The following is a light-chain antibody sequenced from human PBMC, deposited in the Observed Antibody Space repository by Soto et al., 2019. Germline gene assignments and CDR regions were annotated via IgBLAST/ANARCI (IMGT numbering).Light chain of an antibody. V-gene: IGKV1-39*01. CDR3: QQSYKTPLT. J-gene: IGKJ4*01. CDR2: TAS. Sequence: DIQMTQSPSSLSASVGDRVTITCRASQTISIFLNWYQHKPGKPPTLLIYTASSLQSGVPSRSSGSGSGTDFTLTISSLQPEDFATYYCQQSYKTPLTFGGGTKVDTK. CDR1: QTISIF.